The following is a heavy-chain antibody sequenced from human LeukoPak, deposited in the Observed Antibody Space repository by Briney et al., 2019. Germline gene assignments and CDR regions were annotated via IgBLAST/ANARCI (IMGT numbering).Heavy chain of an antibody. CDR1: GFTFDDYA. V-gene: IGHV3-9*01. CDR2: ISWNSGSI. D-gene: IGHD6-6*01. CDR3: AKDKAARPVYRFDP. Sequence: GGSMRLSCAASGFTFDDYAMHWVRHAPGKGLEWVSGISWNSGSIGYADSVKGRFTISRDNAKNSLYLQMNSLRAEDTALYYCAKDKAARPVYRFDPWGQGTLVTVSS. J-gene: IGHJ5*02.